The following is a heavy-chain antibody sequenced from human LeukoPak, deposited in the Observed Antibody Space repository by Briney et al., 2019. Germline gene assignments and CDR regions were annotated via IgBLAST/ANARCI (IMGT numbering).Heavy chain of an antibody. V-gene: IGHV5-51*01. CDR1: GYTCTSYW. CDR3: ARLGITGTTLYYLDY. D-gene: IGHD1-7*01. J-gene: IGHJ4*02. CDR2: IYPGDSDT. Sequence: GESLKIYCKGSGYTCTSYWIGWVRQMPGKGLEWMGIIYPGDSDTRYSPSFQGQVTISADKSINTAYLQWSSLRASDTAMYYCARLGITGTTLYYLDYWGQGTLVTVSS.